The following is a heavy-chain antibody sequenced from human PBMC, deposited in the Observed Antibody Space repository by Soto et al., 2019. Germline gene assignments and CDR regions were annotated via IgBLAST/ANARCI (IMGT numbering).Heavy chain of an antibody. CDR1: GFTFSSYS. V-gene: IGHV3-48*02. Sequence: GSLRLSCAASGFTFSSYSMNWVRQAPGKGLEWVSYISSSSSTIYYADSVKGRFTISRDNAKNSLYLQMNSLRDEDAAVYYCAREPRYYYDSSGYLNWFDPWGQGTLVTVSS. D-gene: IGHD3-22*01. J-gene: IGHJ5*02. CDR3: AREPRYYYDSSGYLNWFDP. CDR2: ISSSSSTI.